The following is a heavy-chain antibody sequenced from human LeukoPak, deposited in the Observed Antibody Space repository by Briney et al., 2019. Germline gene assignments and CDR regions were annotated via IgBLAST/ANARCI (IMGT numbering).Heavy chain of an antibody. CDR2: IKQDGSET. CDR3: AREGGTRGPLNY. J-gene: IGHJ4*02. V-gene: IGHV3-7*01. D-gene: IGHD2-8*01. CDR1: GLTFSNYW. Sequence: GESLRLSCAASGLTFSNYWMSWVRQAPGKGLEWVANIKQDGSETYYVDSVKGRFTISRDNAKNSLFLQMNSLTAEDTAVYYCAREGGTRGPLNYWGQGTLVTVSS.